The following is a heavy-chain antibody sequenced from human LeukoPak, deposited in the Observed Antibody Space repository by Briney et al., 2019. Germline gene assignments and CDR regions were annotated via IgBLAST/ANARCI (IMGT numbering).Heavy chain of an antibody. D-gene: IGHD3-10*01. CDR1: GFTFSSYG. Sequence: GGSLRLSCAASGFTFSSYGMHWVRQAPGKGLEWVAVIWYDGSNKYYADSVKGRFTISRDNSKNTLYLQMNSLRAEDTAVYYCARASYGSESPGPFYYGVDVWGQGTTVTVSS. J-gene: IGHJ6*02. CDR2: IWYDGSNK. CDR3: ARASYGSESPGPFYYGVDV. V-gene: IGHV3-33*01.